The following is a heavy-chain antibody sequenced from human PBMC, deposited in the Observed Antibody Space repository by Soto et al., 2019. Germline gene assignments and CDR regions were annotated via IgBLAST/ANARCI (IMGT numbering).Heavy chain of an antibody. J-gene: IGHJ4*02. Sequence: GGSLRLSCAASGFTFSSYAMNWVRQAPGKGLEWVSVISGSGSATYYTDSVRGRFTISRDNSKNTLYMQMSSLRAEDTAVYYCAKAISGYHAPLDCWGPGTRVTLSS. CDR1: GFTFSSYA. CDR3: AKAISGYHAPLDC. CDR2: ISGSGSAT. D-gene: IGHD5-12*01. V-gene: IGHV3-23*01.